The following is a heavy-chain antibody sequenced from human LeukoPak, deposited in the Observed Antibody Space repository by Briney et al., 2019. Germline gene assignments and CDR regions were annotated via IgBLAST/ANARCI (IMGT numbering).Heavy chain of an antibody. CDR1: GFILSTSW. CDR3: ARDATSGRFDP. CDR2: IYTDGTTT. J-gene: IGHJ5*02. V-gene: IGHV3-74*01. Sequence: GGSLGLSCAASGFILSTSWMHWVRQVPGKGPVWVARIYTDGTTTTYADSVKGRFIISRDNAKNTMYLQMNSLRVEDTAVYFCARDATSGRFDPWGQGTLVTVSS.